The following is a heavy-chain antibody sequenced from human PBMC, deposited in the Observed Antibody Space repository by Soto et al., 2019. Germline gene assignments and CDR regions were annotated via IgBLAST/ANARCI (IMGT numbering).Heavy chain of an antibody. CDR1: GFTFSSYA. Sequence: PGGSLRLSCAACGFTFSSYAMSWVRQAPGKGLEWVSAISGSGGSTYYADSVKGRFTISRDNSKNTLYLQMNSLRAEDTAVYYCAKMGGDIVVVPAAWISDWFDPWGQGTLVTVSS. D-gene: IGHD2-2*01. V-gene: IGHV3-23*01. J-gene: IGHJ5*02. CDR3: AKMGGDIVVVPAAWISDWFDP. CDR2: ISGSGGST.